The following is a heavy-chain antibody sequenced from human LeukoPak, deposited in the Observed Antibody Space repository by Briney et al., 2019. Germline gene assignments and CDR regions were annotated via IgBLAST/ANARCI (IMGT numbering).Heavy chain of an antibody. D-gene: IGHD3-22*01. CDR3: AGGAGLLPPLFDY. V-gene: IGHV4-59*01. J-gene: IGHJ4*02. CDR1: GGSISSYY. CDR2: IYYSGSP. Sequence: SSETLSLTCTVSGGSISSYYWSWIRQPPGKGLEWIGYIYYSGSPNYNPSLKSRVTISVDTSKSQFSLKLSSVTAADTAVYYCAGGAGLLPPLFDYWGQGTLVTVSS.